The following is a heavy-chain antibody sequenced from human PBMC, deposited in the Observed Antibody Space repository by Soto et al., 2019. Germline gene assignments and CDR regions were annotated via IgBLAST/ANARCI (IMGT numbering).Heavy chain of an antibody. V-gene: IGHV2-5*02. CDR1: GFSLTTSGVG. CDR3: AYSRAPRLFDY. J-gene: IGHJ4*02. Sequence: QITLKESGPTLVEPTQTLTLTCTFSGFSLTTSGVGVGWIRQPPGKALEWLALIYWDDDKHYSPSLKTRLTITKATSKNQVVLTMTNMDPVDTATYYFAYSRAPRLFDYWGQGTLVTVSS. D-gene: IGHD6-25*01. CDR2: IYWDDDK.